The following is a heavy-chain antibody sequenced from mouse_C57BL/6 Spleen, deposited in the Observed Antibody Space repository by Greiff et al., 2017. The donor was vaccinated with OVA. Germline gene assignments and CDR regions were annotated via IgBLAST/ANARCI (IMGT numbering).Heavy chain of an antibody. CDR1: GYTFTSYW. CDR3: ARRDGSSYDYAMDY. V-gene: IGHV1-64*01. D-gene: IGHD1-1*01. J-gene: IGHJ4*01. Sequence: VQLQQSGAELVKPGASVKLSCKASGYTFTSYWMHWVKQRPGQGLEWIGMIHPNSGSTNYNEKFKSKATLTVDKSSSTAYMQLSSLTSEDSAVYYCARRDGSSYDYAMDYWGQGTSVTVSS. CDR2: IHPNSGST.